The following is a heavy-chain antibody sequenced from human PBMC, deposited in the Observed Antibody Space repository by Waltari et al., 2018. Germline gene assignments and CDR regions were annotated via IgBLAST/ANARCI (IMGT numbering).Heavy chain of an antibody. Sequence: QVQLQESGPGLVKPSQTLSLTCSVTGVSISSPTYYWGWIRQPAGKGLEWIGRIYNTGKTNYKPSLQSRVRVSMDTTKNRFALRLTSVTAADTARYYCARGLNYYDSSDSSSGWFDPWGQGTLVTVSS. D-gene: IGHD3-22*01. J-gene: IGHJ5*02. CDR2: IYNTGKT. CDR3: ARGLNYYDSSDSSSGWFDP. CDR1: GVSISSPTYY. V-gene: IGHV4-61*02.